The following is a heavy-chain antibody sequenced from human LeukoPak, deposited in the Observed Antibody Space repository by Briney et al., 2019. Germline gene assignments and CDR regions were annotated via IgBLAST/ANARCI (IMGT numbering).Heavy chain of an antibody. Sequence: SETLSLTCTVSGYSISSGYYWGWIRQPPGKGLEWIGSIYHSGSTYYNPSLKSRVTISVDTSKNQFSLKLSSVTAADTAVYYCARGYSRGQLVQAHAFDIWGQGTMVTVSS. CDR1: GYSISSGYY. CDR3: ARGYSRGQLVQAHAFDI. V-gene: IGHV4-38-2*02. CDR2: IYHSGST. D-gene: IGHD6-6*01. J-gene: IGHJ3*02.